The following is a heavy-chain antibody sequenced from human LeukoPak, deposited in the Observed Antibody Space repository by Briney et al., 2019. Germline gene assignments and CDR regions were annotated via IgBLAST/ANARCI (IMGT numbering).Heavy chain of an antibody. J-gene: IGHJ6*03. D-gene: IGHD6-19*01. CDR3: ARDKRVAVAGTYIYYYYMDV. CDR1: GGSISSYY. CDR2: IYISGSGST. V-gene: IGHV4-4*07. Sequence: SETLSLTCSVSGGSISSYYWSWIRQPAGKGLEWIGRIYISGSGSTNYNPSLKSRVTMSVDTSKNQFSLKLSSVTAADTAVYYCARDKRVAVAGTYIYYYYMDVWGNGTTVTISS.